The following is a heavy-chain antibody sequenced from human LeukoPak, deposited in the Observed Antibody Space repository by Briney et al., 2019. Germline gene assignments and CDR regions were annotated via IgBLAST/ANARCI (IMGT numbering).Heavy chain of an antibody. CDR3: ARGQVGATGKYYYYGMDV. Sequence: GESLKISFKGSGCSFTSYWIGWVRPMPGKGLEWMGIIYPGDSDTRYSPSFQGQVTISADKSISTAYLQWSSLKASDTAMYYCARGQVGATGKYYYYGMDVWGQGTTVTVSS. V-gene: IGHV5-51*01. CDR2: IYPGDSDT. J-gene: IGHJ6*02. CDR1: GCSFTSYW. D-gene: IGHD1-26*01.